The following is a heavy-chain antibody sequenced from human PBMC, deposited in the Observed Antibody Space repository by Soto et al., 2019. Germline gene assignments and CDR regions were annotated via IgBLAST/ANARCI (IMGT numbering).Heavy chain of an antibody. J-gene: IGHJ4*02. Sequence: EVQLLESGGGLVQPGGSLRLSCAASGFTFNSYGLSWVRQAPGKGLEWVSTISGSGGTTYYADSVKGRFTISRDNSKNTLYLQMSSLRAEDTAVYYCAKDRWADILTGYTDYWGQGILVTVSS. V-gene: IGHV3-23*01. D-gene: IGHD3-9*01. CDR2: ISGSGGTT. CDR1: GFTFNSYG. CDR3: AKDRWADILTGYTDY.